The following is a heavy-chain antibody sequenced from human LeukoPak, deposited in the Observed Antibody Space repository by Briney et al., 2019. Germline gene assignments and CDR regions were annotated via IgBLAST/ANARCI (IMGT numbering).Heavy chain of an antibody. V-gene: IGHV3-66*02. Sequence: GGSLRLSCAASGINVSSNYMTWIRQAPGKGLEWVSLIYGGDAAYYAESVRGRFMISRDNLKNTLFIQMNSLRVADTAVYYCVTSTGQQFIPYDYWGQGTHVTVSS. CDR1: GINVSSNY. J-gene: IGHJ4*02. CDR2: IYGGDAA. CDR3: VTSTGQQFIPYDY. D-gene: IGHD6-13*01.